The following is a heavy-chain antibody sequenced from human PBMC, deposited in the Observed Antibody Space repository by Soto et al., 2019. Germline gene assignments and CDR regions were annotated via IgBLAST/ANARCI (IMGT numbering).Heavy chain of an antibody. D-gene: IGHD2-2*01. Sequence: QVQLVESGGGVVQPGRSLRLSCAASGFTFSSYAMHWVRQAPGKGLEWVAVISYDGSNKYYADSVKGRFTISRDNSKNTLYLQITSLRAEDTAVYYSARGVVLVPPPEGNWFDPWGQGTLVTVSS. CDR3: ARGVVLVPPPEGNWFDP. CDR1: GFTFSSYA. J-gene: IGHJ5*02. V-gene: IGHV3-30-3*01. CDR2: ISYDGSNK.